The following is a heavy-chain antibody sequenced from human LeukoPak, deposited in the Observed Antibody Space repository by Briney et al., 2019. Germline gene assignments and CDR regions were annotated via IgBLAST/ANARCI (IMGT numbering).Heavy chain of an antibody. J-gene: IGHJ4*02. CDR2: ISPSGTYI. V-gene: IGHV3-21*01. CDR3: AREETYYDSSGYYPPDY. CDR1: GFTFSSYS. Sequence: GGSLRLSCAASGFTFSSYSMNWARQAPGKGLEWVPSISPSGTYIYYADSVKGRFTISRDNAKNSLYLQMNSLRAEDTAVYYCAREETYYDSSGYYPPDYWGQGTLVTVSS. D-gene: IGHD3-22*01.